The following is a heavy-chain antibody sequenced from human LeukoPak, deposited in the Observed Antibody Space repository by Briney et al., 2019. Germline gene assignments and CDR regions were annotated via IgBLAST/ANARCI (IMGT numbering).Heavy chain of an antibody. V-gene: IGHV3-30*18. CDR2: ISYDGSNK. Sequence: QPGRSLRLSCAASGFTFSSYGMHWVRQAPGKGLEWVAVISYDGSNKYYADSVKGRFTISRGNSKNTLYLQMNSLRAEDTAVYYCAEDNTVYYYGMDVWGQGTTVTVSS. CDR1: GFTFSSYG. J-gene: IGHJ6*02. CDR3: AEDNTVYYYGMDV. D-gene: IGHD4-17*01.